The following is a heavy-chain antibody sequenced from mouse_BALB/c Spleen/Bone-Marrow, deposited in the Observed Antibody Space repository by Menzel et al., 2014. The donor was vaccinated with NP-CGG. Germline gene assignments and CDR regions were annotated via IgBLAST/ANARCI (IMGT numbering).Heavy chain of an antibody. V-gene: IGHV3-8*02. CDR2: ISYSGNA. CDR1: GDSITSSY. D-gene: IGHD1-2*01. Sequence: EVKLVESGSSLVKPSQTLSLTCSVTGDSITSSYWNWIRKFPGNKLEYMGYISYSGNAYYNPSLKSRISLTRDTSMNQYYLQLNSVTTEDTATYFCARGNGYHFDYWGQGTTLTVSS. CDR3: ARGNGYHFDY. J-gene: IGHJ2*01.